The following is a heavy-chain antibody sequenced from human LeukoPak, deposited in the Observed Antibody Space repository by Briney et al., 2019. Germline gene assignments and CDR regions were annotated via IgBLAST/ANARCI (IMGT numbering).Heavy chain of an antibody. CDR2: ISWNSGSI. D-gene: IGHD3-10*01. Sequence: PGGSLRLSCAASGFTFDDYAMHWVRQAPGKGLEWVSGISWNSGSIGYADSVKGRFTISRDNAKNSLYLQMNSLRAEDTALYYCAKDIGVRGIWYYYYYGMDVWGQGTTVTVSS. CDR3: AKDIGVRGIWYYYYYGMDV. V-gene: IGHV3-9*01. J-gene: IGHJ6*02. CDR1: GFTFDDYA.